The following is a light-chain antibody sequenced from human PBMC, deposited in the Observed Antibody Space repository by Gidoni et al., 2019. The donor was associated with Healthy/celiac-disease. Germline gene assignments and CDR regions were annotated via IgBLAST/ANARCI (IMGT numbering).Light chain of an antibody. Sequence: EIVMTQSPATLSVSPGERATLSCRASQSVCSNLALYQQTPGQAPRLLICGASTRATGIPARFSGSGYGTEFTLTIRSLQSEDFAVYYCQQYNNWPRTFGQGTKVEIK. J-gene: IGKJ1*01. V-gene: IGKV3-15*01. CDR1: QSVCSN. CDR2: GAS. CDR3: QQYNNWPRT.